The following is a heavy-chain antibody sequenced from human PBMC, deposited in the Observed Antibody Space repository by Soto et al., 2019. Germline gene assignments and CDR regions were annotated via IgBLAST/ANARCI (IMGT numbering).Heavy chain of an antibody. Sequence: QVQLVESGGGVVQPGRSLRLSCVASGFTFTTYGMHWVRQSPGKGLEWVASKWYDGSSQYYADSVKGRFTISIDTSKNIVYLQMNSLRADDTAGYYCAREDVYESVRDYYYYGLDVWGQGTTVTVSS. D-gene: IGHD3-22*01. CDR2: KWYDGSSQ. V-gene: IGHV3-33*01. CDR1: GFTFTTYG. J-gene: IGHJ6*02. CDR3: AREDVYESVRDYYYYGLDV.